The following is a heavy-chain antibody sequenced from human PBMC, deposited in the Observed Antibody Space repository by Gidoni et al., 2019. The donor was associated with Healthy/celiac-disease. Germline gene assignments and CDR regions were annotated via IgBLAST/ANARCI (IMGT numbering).Heavy chain of an antibody. CDR1: GYSFPSYW. CDR3: ARARIIVGGRGSWGFDP. Sequence: DVQLVQSGAEVTTPGASLRISCTASGYSFPSYWISWVRQMPGKGLEWMGRIDPRDSYTNYSPSFQGHVTMSADKSISTAYLQWSSRKATDTEMYYCARARIIVGGRGSWGFDPWGQGTLVTGSS. D-gene: IGHD1-26*01. J-gene: IGHJ5*02. CDR2: IDPRDSYT. V-gene: IGHV5-10-1*03.